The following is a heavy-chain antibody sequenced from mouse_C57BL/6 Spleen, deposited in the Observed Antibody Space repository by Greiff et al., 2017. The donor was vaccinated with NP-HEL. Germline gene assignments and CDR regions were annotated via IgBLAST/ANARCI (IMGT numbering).Heavy chain of an antibody. Sequence: VQLQQPGAELVKPGASVKLSCKASGYTFTSYWMHWVKQRPGQGLEWIGMIHPNRGSTNYNEKFKSKATLTVDKSSSTAYMQLSSLTSEDSAVYYCARGGGNHPYWYFDVWGTGTTVTVSS. CDR1: GYTFTSYW. V-gene: IGHV1-64*01. D-gene: IGHD2-1*01. CDR3: ARGGGNHPYWYFDV. CDR2: IHPNRGST. J-gene: IGHJ1*03.